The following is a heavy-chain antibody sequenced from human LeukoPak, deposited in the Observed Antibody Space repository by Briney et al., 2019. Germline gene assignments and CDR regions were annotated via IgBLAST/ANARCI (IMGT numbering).Heavy chain of an antibody. V-gene: IGHV3-7*01. CDR3: ARVGKNGWDFDH. J-gene: IGHJ4*02. CDR1: GFTFSTFA. Sequence: GGSLRLSCAASGFTFSTFAMIWVRQPPGKGLEWVTIINEAGSLKYYVDSVKGRFTISRDNTKNSLYLQMSTLRVEDTAVYYCARVGKNGWDFDHWGQGTLVTVSS. D-gene: IGHD6-19*01. CDR2: INEAGSLK.